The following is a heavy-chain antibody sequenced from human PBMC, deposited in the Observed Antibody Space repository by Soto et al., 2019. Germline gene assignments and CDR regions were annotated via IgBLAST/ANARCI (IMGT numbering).Heavy chain of an antibody. CDR1: GGTFSTYS. CDR2: IIPIFGTA. CDR3: ASSSGNNYGVGTNYYFDY. D-gene: IGHD1-26*01. J-gene: IGHJ4*02. V-gene: IGHV1-69*06. Sequence: ASVKVSCKTSGGTFSTYSMVWVRQAPGEGLEWMGGIIPIFGTANYAQKFQDRVTITADKSTNTAFMELSSLKSEDTAMYYCASSSGNNYGVGTNYYFDYWGQGTLVTVSS.